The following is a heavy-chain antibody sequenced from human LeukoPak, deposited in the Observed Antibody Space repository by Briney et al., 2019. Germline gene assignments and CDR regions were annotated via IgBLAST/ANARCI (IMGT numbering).Heavy chain of an antibody. CDR3: ASNTGTVFDY. D-gene: IGHD7-27*01. J-gene: IGHJ4*02. V-gene: IGHV4-61*01. Sequence: SETLSLTCTVSGGSISSGSYYWSWIRQPPGKGLEWIGYVYYTGSTEYNPSLRSRVTISLEMSKHQFSLNLTSVTAADTAVYYCASNTGTVFDYWGQGALVTVSS. CDR1: GGSISSGSYY. CDR2: VYYTGST.